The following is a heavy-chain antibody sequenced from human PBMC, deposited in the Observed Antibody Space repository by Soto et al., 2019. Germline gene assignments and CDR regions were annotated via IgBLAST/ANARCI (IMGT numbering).Heavy chain of an antibody. J-gene: IGHJ4*02. CDR3: TRGAPSGTFYGY. D-gene: IGHD6-13*01. V-gene: IGHV3-15*01. CDR2: IKSKTDGETT. Sequence: EVQLVESGGGLVTPGGSLRLSCAASGFTFSNAWMTWVRQAPGKGLEWSGRIKSKTDGETTDYAAHVKGRFTISRDDSTNTLYLQMSSLTTEDTAFYYCTRGAPSGTFYGYWGQGTLVTVSS. CDR1: GFTFSNAW.